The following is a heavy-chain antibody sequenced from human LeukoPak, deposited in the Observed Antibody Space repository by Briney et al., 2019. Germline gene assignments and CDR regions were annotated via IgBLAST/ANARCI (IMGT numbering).Heavy chain of an antibody. CDR3: AKVMKGSERLTMVRGVIIKTAGLYYMDV. CDR2: MCGTAGCT. V-gene: IGHV3-23*01. J-gene: IGHJ6*03. Sequence: GGSLTLSCQASGFTFYMYAMSWVRQAPGKGLEWVASMCGTAGCTFYPDSVKGRFTISRDNSKNVLYLRMNSLTAEDTAIYYCAKVMKGSERLTMVRGVIIKTAGLYYMDVWGKGTTVTVSS. CDR1: GFTFYMYA. D-gene: IGHD3-10*01.